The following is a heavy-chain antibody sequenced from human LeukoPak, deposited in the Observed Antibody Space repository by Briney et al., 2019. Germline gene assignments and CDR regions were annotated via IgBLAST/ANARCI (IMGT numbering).Heavy chain of an antibody. V-gene: IGHV3-30-3*01. D-gene: IGHD3-22*01. CDR2: ISYDGSNK. J-gene: IGHJ4*02. Sequence: PGGSLRLSCAASGFTFSSYAMHWVRQAPGKGLEWVAVISYDGSNKYYADSVKGRFTISRDNPKDTLYLQMNSLRAEDTAVYYCARANPDYYYDTSGSGGFDYWGQGTLVTVSS. CDR3: ARANPDYYYDTSGSGGFDY. CDR1: GFTFSSYA.